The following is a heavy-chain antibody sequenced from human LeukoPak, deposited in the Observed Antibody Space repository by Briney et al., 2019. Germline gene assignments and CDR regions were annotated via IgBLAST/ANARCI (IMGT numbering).Heavy chain of an antibody. J-gene: IGHJ3*02. Sequence: GGSLRLSCAASGFTFSSYGMHWVRQAPGKGLEWVAFIRYDGSNKYYADSVKGRFTISRDNSKNTLYLQMNSLRAEDTAVYYCAKGWLSGSGSRDAFDIWGQGTMVTVSS. D-gene: IGHD3-22*01. CDR2: IRYDGSNK. CDR1: GFTFSSYG. CDR3: AKGWLSGSGSRDAFDI. V-gene: IGHV3-30*02.